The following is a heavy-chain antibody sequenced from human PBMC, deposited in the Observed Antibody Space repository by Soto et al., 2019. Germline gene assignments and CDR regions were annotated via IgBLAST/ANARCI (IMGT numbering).Heavy chain of an antibody. CDR3: ARDSSSWYGAMYYYYGMDV. CDR2: ISAYNGNT. CDR1: GYTFTSYG. J-gene: IGHJ6*02. V-gene: IGHV1-18*04. Sequence: ASVKVSCKASGYTFTSYGISWVRQAPGQGLEWMGWISAYNGNTNYAQKLQGRVTMTTDTSTSTAYMELRSLRSDDTAVYYCARDSSSWYGAMYYYYGMDVLGQGTTVTVSS. D-gene: IGHD6-13*01.